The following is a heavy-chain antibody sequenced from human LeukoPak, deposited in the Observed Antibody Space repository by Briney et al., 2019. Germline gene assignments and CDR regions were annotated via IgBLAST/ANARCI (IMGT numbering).Heavy chain of an antibody. Sequence: GGSLRLSCAASGFTFSSYSMNWVRQAPGKGLEWVSYISSSSSTIYYADSVKGRFTISRDNAKNSLYLQMDSLRAEDTAMYYCARAPGYDFWSGYYVPGGHYFDYWGQGTLVTVSS. CDR2: ISSSSSTI. V-gene: IGHV3-48*01. D-gene: IGHD3-3*01. CDR1: GFTFSSYS. CDR3: ARAPGYDFWSGYYVPGGHYFDY. J-gene: IGHJ4*02.